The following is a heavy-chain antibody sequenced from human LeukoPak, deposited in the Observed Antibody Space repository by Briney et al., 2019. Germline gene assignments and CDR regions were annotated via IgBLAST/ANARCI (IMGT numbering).Heavy chain of an antibody. V-gene: IGHV3-15*01. J-gene: IGHJ4*02. D-gene: IGHD3-10*01. CDR1: GFTFSNAW. CDR2: IKDGGTA. Sequence: PGGSLRLSCAVSGFTFSNAWVSWVRQAPGKGLEWVGRIKDGGTADYGAPVKGRFTISRDDSKNTLYMQMNSLKTEDTAVYYCGLGSGRTDFDYWGQGTLVTVSS. CDR3: GLGSGRTDFDY.